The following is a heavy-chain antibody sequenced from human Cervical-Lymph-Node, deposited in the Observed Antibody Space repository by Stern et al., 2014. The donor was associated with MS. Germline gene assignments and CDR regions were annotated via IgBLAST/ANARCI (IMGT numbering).Heavy chain of an antibody. D-gene: IGHD1-26*01. J-gene: IGHJ5*02. V-gene: IGHV3-66*02. CDR2: ISDRGSP. CDR3: AREVSGDFADAWLDP. CDR1: GFTVSTSY. Sequence: EVQLVESGGGLVQPGGSLRLSCGGSGFTVSTSYMTWVRPAPGEGLEWVSGISDRGSPYYAESVKGRFTVSRDISKNTLYLQMNSLRAEDTAVYYCAREVSGDFADAWLDPWGQGTLVTVTS.